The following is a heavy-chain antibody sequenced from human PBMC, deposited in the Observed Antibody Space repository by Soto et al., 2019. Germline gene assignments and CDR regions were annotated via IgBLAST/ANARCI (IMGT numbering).Heavy chain of an antibody. Sequence: ASVKVSCKASGYTFTDYFIHWVRQAPGQGFEWMGWINPNSRGTNYAQKFQGRVTMTRDTSNSTAYMELRGLRSDDTAVYYCARVTLKAGNWFDPWGQGTLVTVSS. J-gene: IGHJ5*02. CDR1: GYTFTDYF. CDR3: ARVTLKAGNWFDP. CDR2: INPNSRGT. V-gene: IGHV1-2*02.